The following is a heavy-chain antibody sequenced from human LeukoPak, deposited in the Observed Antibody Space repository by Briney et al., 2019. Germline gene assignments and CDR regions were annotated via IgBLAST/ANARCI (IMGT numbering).Heavy chain of an antibody. CDR3: TKSYYYDSSGYYIIFDY. D-gene: IGHD3-22*01. CDR2: IRSKAYGGTT. CDR1: GFTFGDYA. V-gene: IGHV3-49*03. J-gene: IGHJ4*02. Sequence: SLRLSCTASGFTFGDYAMSWFRQAPGKGLEWVGFIRSKAYGGTTEYAASVKGRFTISRDDSKSIAYLQMNSLKTEDTAVYYCTKSYYYDSSGYYIIFDYWAQGTLVTVSS.